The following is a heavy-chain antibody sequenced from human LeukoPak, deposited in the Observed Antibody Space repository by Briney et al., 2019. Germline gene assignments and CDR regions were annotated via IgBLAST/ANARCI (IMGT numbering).Heavy chain of an antibody. CDR2: INPNSGGT. V-gene: IGHV1-2*02. CDR1: GYTFTGYY. Sequence: ASVKVSCKASGYTFTGYYMHWVRQAPGQGLEWMGWINPNSGGTNYAQKFQGRVTMTRDTSISTAYMGLSRLRSDDTAVYYCARGSTYCSSTSCSYRDYYGMDVWGQGTTVTVSS. J-gene: IGHJ6*02. D-gene: IGHD2-2*01. CDR3: ARGSTYCSSTSCSYRDYYGMDV.